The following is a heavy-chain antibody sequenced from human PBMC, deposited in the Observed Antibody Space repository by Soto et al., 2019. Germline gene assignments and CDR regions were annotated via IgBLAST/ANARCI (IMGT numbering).Heavy chain of an antibody. CDR2: INPSGGST. V-gene: IGHV1-46*01. CDR3: AKKHSGSSLAY. CDR1: GSTFTSYY. Sequence: VSVTGSCKASGSTFTSYYVLWVRQAPGQGLEWMGIINPSGGSTSYAQKFQGRVTMTRDTSTSTAYLELSGLASEDTAVYYCAKKHSGSSLAYWGQGSLVTVSS. D-gene: IGHD6-6*01. J-gene: IGHJ4*02.